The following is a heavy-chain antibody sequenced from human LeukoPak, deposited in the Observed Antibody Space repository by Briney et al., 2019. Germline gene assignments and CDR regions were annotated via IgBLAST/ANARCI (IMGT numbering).Heavy chain of an antibody. CDR1: GFIFSSYA. V-gene: IGHV3-23*01. D-gene: IGHD5-18*01. CDR3: AVEIGDTADY. CDR2: ISGSGGNT. J-gene: IGHJ4*02. Sequence: TGGSLRLSCAASGFIFSSYAMSWVRQAPGEGLEWVSDISGSGGNTYYADSVKGRFTISRDNSRNALYLQMNSLTAEDTAVYYCAVEIGDTADYWGQGALVTVSS.